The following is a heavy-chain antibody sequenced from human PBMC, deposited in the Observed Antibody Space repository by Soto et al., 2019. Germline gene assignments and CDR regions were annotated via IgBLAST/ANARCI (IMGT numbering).Heavy chain of an antibody. Sequence: PSQTLSLTCAISGDSVSSNSAAWNWIRQSPSRGLEWLGRTYYRSKWYNDYAVSVKSRITINPDTSKNQFSLQLNSVTPEDTAVYYCARDTYTQAYYYDCSGYPHYYYYYGMDVWGQGTTLTVSS. V-gene: IGHV6-1*01. CDR3: ARDTYTQAYYYDCSGYPHYYYYYGMDV. J-gene: IGHJ6*02. CDR2: TYYRSKWYN. CDR1: GDSVSSNSAA. D-gene: IGHD3-22*01.